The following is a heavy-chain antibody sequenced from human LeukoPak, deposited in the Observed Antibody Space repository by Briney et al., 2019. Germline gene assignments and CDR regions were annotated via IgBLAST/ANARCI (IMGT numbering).Heavy chain of an antibody. Sequence: ASVKVSCKASGYTFTSYGISWVRQAPGQGLEWMGWISAYNGNTNYAQKLQGRVTMTTDTSTSTAYMELRSLRSDDTAVYYCARDSWVYASGTSPNDYWAQGTLVTVSS. V-gene: IGHV1-18*01. CDR1: GYTFTSYG. J-gene: IGHJ4*02. D-gene: IGHD3-10*01. CDR3: ARDSWVYASGTSPNDY. CDR2: ISAYNGNT.